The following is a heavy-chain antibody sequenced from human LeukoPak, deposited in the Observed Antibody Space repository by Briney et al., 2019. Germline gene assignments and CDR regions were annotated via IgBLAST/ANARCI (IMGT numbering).Heavy chain of an antibody. CDR1: GFTFSSYW. J-gene: IGHJ4*02. CDR3: ARASWNRRDFDY. Sequence: GGSLRLSCAASGFTFSSYWMHWVRKAPGKGLVWVSRINSDGISTSYADSVKGRFTISRDYAKNTLYLQMNSLRAEDTAVYYCARASWNRRDFDYWGRGTLVTVSS. V-gene: IGHV3-74*01. CDR2: INSDGIST. D-gene: IGHD1-1*01.